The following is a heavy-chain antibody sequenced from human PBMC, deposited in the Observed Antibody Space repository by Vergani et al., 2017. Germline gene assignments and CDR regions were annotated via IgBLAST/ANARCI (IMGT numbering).Heavy chain of an antibody. Sequence: QVQLQESGPGLVKPSETLSLTCTVSGGSISSHYWSWIRQPPGKGLEWIGYIYYSGSTNYNPSLKSRFTISVDTAKNQFSLKLSSVTAADTAVYYCARHSYSGYDPSPCYYYMDVWGKGTTVTVSS. CDR1: GGSISSHY. V-gene: IGHV4-59*11. J-gene: IGHJ6*03. CDR2: IYYSGST. D-gene: IGHD5-12*01. CDR3: ARHSYSGYDPSPCYYYMDV.